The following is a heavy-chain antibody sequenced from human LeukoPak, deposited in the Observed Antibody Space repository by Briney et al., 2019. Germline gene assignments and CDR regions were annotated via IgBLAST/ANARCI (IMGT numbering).Heavy chain of an antibody. V-gene: IGHV1-69*04. Sequence: GASVEVSCKASGGIFSSYAISWVRQAPGQGLEWMGRIIPILGIANYAQKFQGRVTITADKSTSTAYMELSSLRSEDTAVYYCARDPPDNTMIVVVPKVGYYGMDVWGQGTTVTVSS. CDR3: ARDPPDNTMIVVVPKVGYYGMDV. J-gene: IGHJ6*02. D-gene: IGHD3-22*01. CDR1: GGIFSSYA. CDR2: IIPILGIA.